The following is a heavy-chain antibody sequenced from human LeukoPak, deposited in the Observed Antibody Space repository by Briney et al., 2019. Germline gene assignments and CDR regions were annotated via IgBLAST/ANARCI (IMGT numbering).Heavy chain of an antibody. CDR3: ARGPYSNYGIMDV. J-gene: IGHJ6*04. Sequence: SETLSLTCAVYGGSFSGYYWSWIRQPPGKGLEWIGEINHSGSTNYNPSLKSRVTISVDTSKDQFSLKLSSVTAADTAVYYCARGPYSNYGIMDVWAKGPRSPSPQ. V-gene: IGHV4-34*01. CDR2: INHSGST. CDR1: GGSFSGYY. D-gene: IGHD4-11*01.